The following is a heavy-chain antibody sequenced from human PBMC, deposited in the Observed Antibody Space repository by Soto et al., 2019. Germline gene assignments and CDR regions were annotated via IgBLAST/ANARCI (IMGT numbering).Heavy chain of an antibody. J-gene: IGHJ4*02. CDR1: GFTFSSYW. D-gene: IGHD6-19*01. CDR3: ARVVLQQWLVPFAYFDX. CDR2: IKEDGSEK. Sequence: GGSLRLSWAASGFTFSSYWMSWVRQAPGKGLEWVSNIKEDGSEKYYVDSVKGRFTISKDNDKNSLYLQMNSLRAEDTAVYYCARVVLQQWLVPFAYFDXLGQATLVTASX. V-gene: IGHV3-7*03.